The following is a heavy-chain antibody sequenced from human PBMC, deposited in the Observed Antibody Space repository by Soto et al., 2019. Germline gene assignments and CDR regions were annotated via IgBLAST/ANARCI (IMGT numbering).Heavy chain of an antibody. CDR1: GGPISSYY. V-gene: IGHV4-4*07. Sequence: LSLTSTVSGGPISSYYWSWIRQPAGKGLEWIGRIYTSGSTNYNPSLKSRVTMSVDTSKNQFSLKLSSVTAADTAVYSCARVASGIAAAGTDSWGPGTLVTVSS. CDR3: ARVASGIAAAGTDS. D-gene: IGHD6-13*01. CDR2: IYTSGST. J-gene: IGHJ5*01.